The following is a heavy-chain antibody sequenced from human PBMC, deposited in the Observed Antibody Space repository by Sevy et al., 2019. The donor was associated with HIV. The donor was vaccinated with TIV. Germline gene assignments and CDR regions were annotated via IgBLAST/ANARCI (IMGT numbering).Heavy chain of an antibody. V-gene: IGHV3-30*04. D-gene: IGHD7-27*01. CDR1: GFTFSSYT. CDR2: ISYDGSDK. Sequence: GGSLRLSCAASGFTFSSYTMHWVRQAPGKGLEWVALISYDGSDKYYADSVKGRFTISRDNSKNTLYLQMNSLRVEDTAVYYCAKGDGALTGIDPWGQGTLVTVSS. CDR3: AKGDGALTGIDP. J-gene: IGHJ5*02.